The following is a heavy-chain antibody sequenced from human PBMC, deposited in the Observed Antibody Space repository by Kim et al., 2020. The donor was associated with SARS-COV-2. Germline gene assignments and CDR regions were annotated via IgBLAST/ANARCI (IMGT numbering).Heavy chain of an antibody. V-gene: IGHV4-34*01. CDR3: ARGPKDCSSTSCYLFYYG. CDR1: GGSFSGYY. D-gene: IGHD2-2*01. Sequence: SETLSLTCAVYGGSFSGYYWSWIRQPPGKGLEWIGEINHSGSTNYNPSLKSRVTISVDTSKNQFSLKLSSVTAADTAVYYCARGPKDCSSTSCYLFYYG. J-gene: IGHJ6*01. CDR2: INHSGST.